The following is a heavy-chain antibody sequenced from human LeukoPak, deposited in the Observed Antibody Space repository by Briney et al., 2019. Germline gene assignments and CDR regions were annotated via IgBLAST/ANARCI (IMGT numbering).Heavy chain of an antibody. V-gene: IGHV3-30*02. CDR3: AKGNRYNILTGYRLVNAFDI. J-gene: IGHJ3*02. D-gene: IGHD3-9*01. Sequence: GGSLRLSCAASGFAFSSYGMHWVRQAPGKGLEWVAFIRYDGNNKYYADSVKGRFTISRDNSKNTLYLQMNSLRAEDTAMYYCAKGNRYNILTGYRLVNAFDIWGQGTTVTVSS. CDR2: IRYDGNNK. CDR1: GFAFSSYG.